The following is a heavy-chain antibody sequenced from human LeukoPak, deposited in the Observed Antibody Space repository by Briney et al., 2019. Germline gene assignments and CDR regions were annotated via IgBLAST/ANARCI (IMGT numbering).Heavy chain of an antibody. CDR1: GYTFTGYY. V-gene: IGHV1-2*02. CDR3: ARAGYCSGGYCYRNWFDP. CDR2: INPNSAGT. D-gene: IGHD2-15*01. Sequence: VASVKVSCKASGYTFTGYYMHWVRQAPGQGLGWMGWINPNSAGTKSAQKFQGRVTITRDTSISTAYMELSSLRSDDTAVYYCARAGYCSGGYCYRNWFDPWGQGTLVTVSS. J-gene: IGHJ5*02.